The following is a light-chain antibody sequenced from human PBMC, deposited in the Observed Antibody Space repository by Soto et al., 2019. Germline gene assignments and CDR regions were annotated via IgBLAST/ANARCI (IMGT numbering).Light chain of an antibody. CDR1: QSISSW. CDR3: QQYNNWPPIT. Sequence: DLQMTQAPSTLSASVGDRGTITCRASQSISSWLAWYQQKPGKAPKLLIYDASRLESGVPSRFSGSGSGTEFTLTISSLQSEDFAVYYCQQYNNWPPITFGQGTQLEI. CDR2: DAS. V-gene: IGKV1-5*01. J-gene: IGKJ5*01.